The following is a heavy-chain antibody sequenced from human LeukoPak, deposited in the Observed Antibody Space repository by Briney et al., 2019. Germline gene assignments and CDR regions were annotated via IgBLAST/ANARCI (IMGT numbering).Heavy chain of an antibody. D-gene: IGHD6-13*01. V-gene: IGHV3-74*01. J-gene: IGHJ4*02. CDR2: INSDGSST. Sequence: PGGSLRLSCAASGFTFSSYWMHWVRQAPGKGLVWVSRINSDGSSTSYADSVKGRFTISRDNAKNSLYLQMNSLRVEDTAVYYCASAGYSSSWYHYWGQGTLVTVSS. CDR3: ASAGYSSSWYHY. CDR1: GFTFSSYW.